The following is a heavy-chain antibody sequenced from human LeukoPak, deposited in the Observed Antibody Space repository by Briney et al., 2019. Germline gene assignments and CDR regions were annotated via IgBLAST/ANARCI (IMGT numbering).Heavy chain of an antibody. Sequence: EASVKVSCTASGYTFTSYGISWVRQAPGQGLEWMGWISAYNGNTNYAQKLQGRVTMTTDTSTSTAYMELSSLRSEDTAVYYCARDRSPRQYVGSSGYIYWGQGTLVTVSS. V-gene: IGHV1-18*01. CDR3: ARDRSPRQYVGSSGYIY. J-gene: IGHJ4*02. CDR1: GYTFTSYG. D-gene: IGHD3-22*01. CDR2: ISAYNGNT.